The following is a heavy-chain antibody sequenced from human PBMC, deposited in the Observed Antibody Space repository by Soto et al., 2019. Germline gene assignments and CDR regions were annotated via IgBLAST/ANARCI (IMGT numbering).Heavy chain of an antibody. Sequence: GGSLRLSCAASGFTFSSYAMSWVRQAPGKGLEWVSAISGSGGSTYYADSVKGRFTISRDNSKNTLYLQMNSLRAEDTAVYYCAKDPSPITMILVYAFDIWGQGTMVTVSS. CDR2: ISGSGGST. D-gene: IGHD3-22*01. J-gene: IGHJ3*02. CDR1: GFTFSSYA. CDR3: AKDPSPITMILVYAFDI. V-gene: IGHV3-23*01.